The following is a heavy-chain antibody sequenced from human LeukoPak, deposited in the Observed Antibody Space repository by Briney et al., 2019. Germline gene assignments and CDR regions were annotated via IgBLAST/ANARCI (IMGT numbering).Heavy chain of an antibody. Sequence: GGSLRLSCAASGFTFNSYAMYWVRQAPGKGLEWVSGIFGSGGNAHSADSVKGRFTVSRDNSKNTVYLQLDSLRVEDTAVYYCGKTTVGYSSGRFPGWPVDYWGQGTLVTVSS. CDR3: GKTTVGYSSGRFPGWPVDY. V-gene: IGHV3-23*01. J-gene: IGHJ4*02. CDR1: GFTFNSYA. CDR2: IFGSGGNA. D-gene: IGHD2-15*01.